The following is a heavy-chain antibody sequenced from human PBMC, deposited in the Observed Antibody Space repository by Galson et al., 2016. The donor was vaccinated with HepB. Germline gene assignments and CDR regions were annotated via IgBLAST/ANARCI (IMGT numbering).Heavy chain of an antibody. Sequence: SLRLSCAASGFTFSHYGMHWVRQAPGKGLEWVAVIWYDRGKEYYTESVKGRFTISRDNSKNTLYLEMNTLRVDDTAVYFCARGSSSRSIYYYYYYTMDVWGQGTTVTVSS. D-gene: IGHD6-6*01. CDR3: ARGSSSRSIYYYYYYTMDV. V-gene: IGHV3-33*01. CDR1: GFTFSHYG. J-gene: IGHJ6*02. CDR2: IWYDRGKE.